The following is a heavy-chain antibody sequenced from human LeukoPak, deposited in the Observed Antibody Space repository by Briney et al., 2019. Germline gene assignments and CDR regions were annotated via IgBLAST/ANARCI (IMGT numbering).Heavy chain of an antibody. CDR2: IRYDGSNK. J-gene: IGHJ4*02. V-gene: IGHV3-30*02. CDR1: GFTFSSYG. CDR3: ARLNYDFWSGYSDYFDY. D-gene: IGHD3-3*01. Sequence: GGSLRLSCAASGFTFSSYGMHWVRQAPGKGLEWVAFIRYDGSNKYYADSVKGRFTISRDNSKNTLYLQMNSLRAEDTAVYYCARLNYDFWSGYSDYFDYWGQGTLVTVSS.